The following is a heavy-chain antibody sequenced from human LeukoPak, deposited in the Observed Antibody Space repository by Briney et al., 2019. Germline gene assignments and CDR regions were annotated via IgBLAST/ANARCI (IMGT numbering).Heavy chain of an antibody. D-gene: IGHD2-15*01. CDR2: FSGSGGST. Sequence: GGSLRLSCAASGFTLRSYAMSWVRQAPGKGLEWVSVFSGSGGSTYYADSVKGRFTISRDNSKNTLYLQMDSLRAEDTAVYYCAKQGCSGGSCYFDYWGQGTLVTVSS. J-gene: IGHJ4*02. V-gene: IGHV3-23*01. CDR3: AKQGCSGGSCYFDY. CDR1: GFTLRSYA.